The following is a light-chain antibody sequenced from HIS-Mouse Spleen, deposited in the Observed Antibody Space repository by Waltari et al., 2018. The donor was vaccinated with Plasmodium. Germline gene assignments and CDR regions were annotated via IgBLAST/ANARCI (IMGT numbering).Light chain of an antibody. CDR1: QSISSW. CDR2: KAS. Sequence: DIQMTQSPSTLSASVGDSVTIPCRASQSISSWLAWYQQKTGKAPKRLIYKASSLESGVPSRFSGSGSGTEFTLTISSLQPDDFATYYCQQYNSYSWTFGQGTKVEIK. J-gene: IGKJ1*01. CDR3: QQYNSYSWT. V-gene: IGKV1-5*03.